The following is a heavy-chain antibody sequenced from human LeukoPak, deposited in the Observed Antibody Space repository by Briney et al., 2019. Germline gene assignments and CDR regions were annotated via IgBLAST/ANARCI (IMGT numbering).Heavy chain of an antibody. CDR2: ISGSGGST. CDR3: ARDGSPYYFDY. V-gene: IGHV3-23*01. J-gene: IGHJ4*02. Sequence: GGSLRLSCAASGFTFSSYGMSWVRRAPGKGLEWVSAISGSGGSTYYADSVKGRFTISRDNSKNTLYLQMNSLRAEDTAVYYCARDGSPYYFDYWGQGTLVTVSS. CDR1: GFTFSSYG. D-gene: IGHD3-10*01.